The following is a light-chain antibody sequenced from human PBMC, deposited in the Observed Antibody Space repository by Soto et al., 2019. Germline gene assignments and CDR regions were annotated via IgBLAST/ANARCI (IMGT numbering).Light chain of an antibody. J-gene: IGKJ1*01. CDR1: QSVFYSANNKSY. V-gene: IGKV4-1*01. CDR2: WAS. Sequence: VMAQSPDSLAASLGDRATIDCESSQSVFYSANNKSYLAWYQQKPGQRPKLLVYWASVRESGVPDRFSGSGSGTHFTLTISSLRPEDAALYFGHQYYASPWTFGPGTTVEIK. CDR3: HQYYASPWT.